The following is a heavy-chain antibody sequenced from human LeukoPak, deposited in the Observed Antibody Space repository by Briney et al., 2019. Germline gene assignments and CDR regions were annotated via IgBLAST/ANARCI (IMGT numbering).Heavy chain of an antibody. V-gene: IGHV4-59*01. Sequence: SSETLSLTCTASGGSISCYYWSWLRQPPGKGLEWIGYIYYSGSTNYNPSLKSRVTISVDTSKNQLSLKLSSVTAAHTAVYYCGGELVGVAATQPEAYYVIDVWGQGTTVTVSS. CDR3: GGELVGVAATQPEAYYVIDV. J-gene: IGHJ6*02. D-gene: IGHD2-15*01. CDR2: IYYSGST. CDR1: GGSISCYY.